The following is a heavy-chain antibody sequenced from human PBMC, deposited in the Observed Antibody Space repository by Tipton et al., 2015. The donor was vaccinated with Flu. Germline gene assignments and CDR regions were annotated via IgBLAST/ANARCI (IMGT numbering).Heavy chain of an antibody. J-gene: IGHJ5*02. V-gene: IGHV4-39*01. D-gene: IGHD4-11*01. CDR1: GGSITSSSDY. CDR2: IYSSGST. Sequence: TLSLTCIVSGGSITSSSDYWGWIRQPPGKGLEWIGTIYSSGSTYFNPSLRSRVTISVDTAKNQFSLRLTSVTAADTAVYYCARRDYSNYVSEPKSWFDAWGQGTLVTVAS. CDR3: ARRDYSNYVSEPKSWFDA.